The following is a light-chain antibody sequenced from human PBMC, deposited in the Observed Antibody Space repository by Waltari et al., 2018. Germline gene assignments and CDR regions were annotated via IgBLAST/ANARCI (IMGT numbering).Light chain of an antibody. Sequence: QSALTQPPSAPGSPGQSAPISATGTSMYFGGYNNSTWYQQPPGKAPKLMIYEVSKQPSGVPVRFSGSKSGNSASLDGFGVQAYDEAYYYCISYAGNDDLEVFGGGTKLTVL. CDR2: EVS. CDR3: ISYAGNDDLEV. J-gene: IGLJ3*02. CDR1: SMYFGGYNN. V-gene: IGLV2-8*01.